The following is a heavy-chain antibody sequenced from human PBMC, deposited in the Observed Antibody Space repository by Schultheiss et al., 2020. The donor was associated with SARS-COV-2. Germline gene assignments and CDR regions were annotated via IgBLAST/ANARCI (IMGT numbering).Heavy chain of an antibody. V-gene: IGHV1-69*05. CDR2: IIPIFGTA. J-gene: IGHJ5*02. Sequence: SVKVSCKASGGTFSSYAISWVRQAPGQGLEWMGGIIPIFGTANYAQKFQGRVTMTRDTSTSTVYMELSSLRSEDTAVYYCARSGVVPNWFDPWGQGTLVTVSS. CDR1: GGTFSSYA. CDR3: ARSGVVPNWFDP. D-gene: IGHD2-2*01.